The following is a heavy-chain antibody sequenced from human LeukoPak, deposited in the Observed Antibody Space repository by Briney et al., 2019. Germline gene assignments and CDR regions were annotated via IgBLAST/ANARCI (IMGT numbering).Heavy chain of an antibody. V-gene: IGHV4-59*01. CDR3: TRGRVSSSTWYSTYYYYFYMDV. CDR1: GGSISNYY. J-gene: IGHJ6*03. D-gene: IGHD1-1*01. Sequence: PSETLSLTCTVSGGSISNYYWSWIRQSPVKGLEWIGFIYYSGSTNYNPSLKSRVTISVDTSKNQFSLKLSSVTAADTAVYYCTRGRVSSSTWYSTYYYYFYMDVWSKGTTVTVSS. CDR2: IYYSGST.